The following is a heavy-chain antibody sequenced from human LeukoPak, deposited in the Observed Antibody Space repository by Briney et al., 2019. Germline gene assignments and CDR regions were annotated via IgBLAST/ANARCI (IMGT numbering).Heavy chain of an antibody. CDR1: GGSISSGSYY. V-gene: IGHV4-61*02. J-gene: IGHJ4*02. CDR3: ARVGSYCGGDCYSDFDY. Sequence: KTSETLSLTCTVSGGSISSGSYYWSWIRQPAGKGLEWIGRIYTSGSTNYNPSLKSRVTISVDKSKNQFSLKLSSVTAADTAVYYCARVGSYCGGDCYSDFDYWGQGTLVTVSS. CDR2: IYTSGST. D-gene: IGHD2-21*02.